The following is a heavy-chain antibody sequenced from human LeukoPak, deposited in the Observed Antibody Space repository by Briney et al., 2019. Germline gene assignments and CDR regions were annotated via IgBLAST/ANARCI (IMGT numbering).Heavy chain of an antibody. Sequence: SQTLSLTCAISGDSVPSNSAVWNWIRQSPSRGLEWLGRTYYRSKWCNDYAVSVKSRITINPDTSKNHFSLQMNSVTPEDTAVYYCAREAVGTDYWGQGTLVTVSS. CDR3: AREAVGTDY. CDR1: GDSVPSNSAV. V-gene: IGHV6-1*01. J-gene: IGHJ4*02. CDR2: TYYRSKWCN. D-gene: IGHD2-15*01.